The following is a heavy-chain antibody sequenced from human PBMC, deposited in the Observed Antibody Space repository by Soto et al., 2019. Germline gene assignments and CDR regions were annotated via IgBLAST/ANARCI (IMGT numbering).Heavy chain of an antibody. Sequence: QVQLMQSGAEVKKPGSSVKVSCKASGGTFSTSAISWVRQAPGEGLEWVGGIMPVFATPDYAQKFQGRVTISADESTITAYLELTSLPTDDTAVYYCARDKDRQQLGGNYYYILDVWGQGTAITVSS. D-gene: IGHD3-3*02. J-gene: IGHJ6*02. CDR1: GGTFSTSA. CDR2: IMPVFATP. CDR3: ARDKDRQQLGGNYYYILDV. V-gene: IGHV1-69*12.